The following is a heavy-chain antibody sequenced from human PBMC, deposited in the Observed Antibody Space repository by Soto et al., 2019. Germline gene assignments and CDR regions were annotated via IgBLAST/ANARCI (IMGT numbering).Heavy chain of an antibody. J-gene: IGHJ6*03. V-gene: IGHV3-33*01. CDR1: GFTFSSYA. CDR3: ARGRSGTHTYHHYMDV. Sequence: QVQLVESGGGVVQPGSSLRLSCAASGFTFSSYAMYWVRQAPGKGLECVAIIWYDGSKKYDADSVKGRFTISRDNSKNTLCLQMNSLSAEDTAIYYCARGRSGTHTYHHYMDVWGKGTTVTVSS. D-gene: IGHD1-1*01. CDR2: IWYDGSKK.